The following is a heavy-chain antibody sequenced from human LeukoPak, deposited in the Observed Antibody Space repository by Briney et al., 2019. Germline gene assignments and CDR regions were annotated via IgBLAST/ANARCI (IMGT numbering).Heavy chain of an antibody. D-gene: IGHD3-22*01. CDR1: GFTFSSYG. CDR3: AKEGYYDSSGYYYFDY. J-gene: IGHJ4*02. Sequence: PGRSLRLSCAASGFTFSSYGMHWVRQAPGKGLEWVAVIWYDGSNKYYADSVKGRFTISRDNSKNTLYLQMNSLRAEDTAVDYCAKEGYYDSSGYYYFDYWGQGTLVTVSS. CDR2: IWYDGSNK. V-gene: IGHV3-33*06.